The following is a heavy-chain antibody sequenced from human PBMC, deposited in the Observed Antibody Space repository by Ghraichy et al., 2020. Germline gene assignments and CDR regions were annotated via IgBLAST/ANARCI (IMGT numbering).Heavy chain of an antibody. CDR1: GFTVSSNY. J-gene: IGHJ4*02. CDR3: ARGGGSYFDC. Sequence: GGSLRLSCVASGFTVSSNYMSWVRQAPGKGLEWVSVIYSDDNTYYADSVKGRFTISRDNSKNTLYLQMNSLRAEDTAVYYCARGGGSYFDCWGQGTLVTVSS. V-gene: IGHV3-53*01. CDR2: IYSDDNT. D-gene: IGHD1-26*01.